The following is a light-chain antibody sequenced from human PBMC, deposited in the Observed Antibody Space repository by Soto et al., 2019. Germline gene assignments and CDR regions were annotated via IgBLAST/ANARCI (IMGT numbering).Light chain of an antibody. CDR3: QQYDTYPIT. CDR1: QGIRNY. Sequence: DIQMTQSPSSVSASVGDRVTITCRSSQGIRNYLGWFQQRPGKAPKSLIYAASILQSGVPSKFSGSGFGTDFTLTISSLQPEDYATYYCQQYDTYPITFGQGTRLEIK. J-gene: IGKJ5*01. CDR2: AAS. V-gene: IGKV1-16*02.